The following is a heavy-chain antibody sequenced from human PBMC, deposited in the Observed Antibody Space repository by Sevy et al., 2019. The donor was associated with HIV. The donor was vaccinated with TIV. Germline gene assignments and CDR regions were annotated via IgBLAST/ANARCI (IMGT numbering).Heavy chain of an antibody. Sequence: GGSLRLSCAASGFTFSAHELNWVRQAPGKGLEWVAHISGSGFTIHYADSVKGRFTVSRDNAKNSLYLQMNSLRAEDTAIYYRASGNDSTGYYSNFDYWGQGTLVTVSS. J-gene: IGHJ4*02. CDR3: ASGNDSTGYYSNFDY. CDR2: ISGSGFTI. V-gene: IGHV3-48*03. CDR1: GFTFSAHE. D-gene: IGHD3-22*01.